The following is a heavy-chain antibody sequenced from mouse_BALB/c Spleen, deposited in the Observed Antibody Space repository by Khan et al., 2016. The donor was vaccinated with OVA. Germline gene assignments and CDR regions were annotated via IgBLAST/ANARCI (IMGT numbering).Heavy chain of an antibody. CDR1: GYTFTSYW. CDR2: IYPGNTDT. V-gene: IGHV1-5*01. D-gene: IGHD3-3*01. CDR3: SRRSGDVGWFAY. Sequence: VQLQQSGTVLARPGASVKMSCKASGYTFTSYWMHWVKQRPGQGLEWIGDIYPGNTDTNYNQKFKGKAKLTAATSTSTAYMEFSSLTNEDSAVYCCSRRSGDVGWFAYWGQGTMVTVSA. J-gene: IGHJ3*01.